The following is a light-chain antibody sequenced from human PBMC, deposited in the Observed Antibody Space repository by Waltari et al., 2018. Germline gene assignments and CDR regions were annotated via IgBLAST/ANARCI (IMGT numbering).Light chain of an antibody. CDR1: QSVLYFSNNKNY. CDR3: QQYYTTPRT. CDR2: GAS. V-gene: IGKV4-1*01. J-gene: IGKJ1*01. Sequence: DIVMTQSPDSLSVALGERATLNCKSRQSVLYFSNNKNYLSWYQQKPGQPPKLLIYGASTRESGVPDRFSGSGSGTDFTLTISSLQAEDVAVYYCQQYYTTPRTFGQGTKVEIQ.